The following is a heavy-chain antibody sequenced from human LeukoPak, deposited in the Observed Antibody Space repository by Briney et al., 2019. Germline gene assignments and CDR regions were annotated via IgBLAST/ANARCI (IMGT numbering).Heavy chain of an antibody. CDR1: GYSFTVYW. CDR3: ARPAACLEGFDF. Sequence: GESLKISCRGSGYSFTVYWIAWVRLMPGKGLEWMATIYPGDSATTYSPSFQGQVTISADKSITTAYLQWSSLKASDTAMYYCARPAACLEGFDFWGQGTLVTVSS. D-gene: IGHD6-25*01. CDR2: IYPGDSAT. V-gene: IGHV5-51*01. J-gene: IGHJ4*02.